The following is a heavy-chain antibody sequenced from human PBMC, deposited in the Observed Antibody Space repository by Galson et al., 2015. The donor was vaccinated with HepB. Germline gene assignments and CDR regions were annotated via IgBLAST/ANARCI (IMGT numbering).Heavy chain of an antibody. D-gene: IGHD1-26*01. CDR3: ARVTLLRVVGATKVDF. J-gene: IGHJ4*02. CDR2: ISTDNANT. Sequence: SVKVSCKASGYTFGTYSIGWVRQAPGQGLEWMGWISTDNANTNYAQNFQGRVTMTTDISTSTAYIELRSLRSDDTAMYYCARVTLLRVVGATKVDFWGQGTLVTVSS. CDR1: GYTFGTYS. V-gene: IGHV1-18*04.